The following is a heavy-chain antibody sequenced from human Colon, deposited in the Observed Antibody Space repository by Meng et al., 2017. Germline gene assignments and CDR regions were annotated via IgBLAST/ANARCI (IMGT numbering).Heavy chain of an antibody. Sequence: ESGPGLVKPSQTLSLTCTVSGGSISSGGYYWSWIRQHPGKGLEWIGYIYYSGSTYYNPSLKSRVTISVDTSKNQFSLNLSSVTAADTAMYYCARENVSGSYRPLDYWGQGTLVTVSS. J-gene: IGHJ4*02. D-gene: IGHD3-10*01. V-gene: IGHV4-31*03. CDR2: IYYSGST. CDR1: GGSISSGGYY. CDR3: ARENVSGSYRPLDY.